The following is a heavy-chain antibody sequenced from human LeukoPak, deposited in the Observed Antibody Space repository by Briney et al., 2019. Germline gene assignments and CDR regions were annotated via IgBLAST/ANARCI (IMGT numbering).Heavy chain of an antibody. D-gene: IGHD6-19*01. Sequence: GGSLRLSCAASGFTFSSYAMHWVRQAPGKGLEYVSAISSNGGSTYYADSVKGRFTISRDNSKNTLCLQMSSLRAEDTAVYYCVGYSSGWASYFDYWGQGTLVTVSS. CDR2: ISSNGGST. V-gene: IGHV3-64D*06. J-gene: IGHJ4*02. CDR1: GFTFSSYA. CDR3: VGYSSGWASYFDY.